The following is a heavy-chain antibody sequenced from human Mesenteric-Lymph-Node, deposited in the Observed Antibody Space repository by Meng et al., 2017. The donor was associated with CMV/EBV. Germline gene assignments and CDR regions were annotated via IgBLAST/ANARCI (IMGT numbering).Heavy chain of an antibody. CDR3: ASQGYSSGWYAFDY. D-gene: IGHD6-19*01. Sequence: GGSLRLSCAASGFNFRNYAMSWVRLAPGKGLEWVSSINRNGGGADYTDSVKGRFTISRDNSKTTLFLQMNGLRAEDTAVYYCASQGYSSGWYAFDYWGQGTLVTVSS. CDR1: GFNFRNYA. J-gene: IGHJ4*02. V-gene: IGHV3-23*01. CDR2: INRNGGGA.